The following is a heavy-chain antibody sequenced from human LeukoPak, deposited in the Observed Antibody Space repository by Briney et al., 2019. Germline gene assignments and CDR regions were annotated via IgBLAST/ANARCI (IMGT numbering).Heavy chain of an antibody. CDR3: ARDQADSGYDKDFDY. J-gene: IGHJ4*02. D-gene: IGHD5-12*01. CDR2: INPNSGGT. CDR1: GYTFTGYY. Sequence: ASVKVSCKASGYTFTGYYMRWVRQAPGQGLEWMGWINPNSGGTNYAQKFQGRVTMTRDTSISTAYMELSRLRSDDTAVYYCARDQADSGYDKDFDYWGQGTLVTVSS. V-gene: IGHV1-2*02.